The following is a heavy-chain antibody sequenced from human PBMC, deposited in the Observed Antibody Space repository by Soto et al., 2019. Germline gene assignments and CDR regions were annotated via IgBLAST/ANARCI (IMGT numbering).Heavy chain of an antibody. CDR1: GFTFSSYA. CDR3: ARDGNTIFGVVMKHNSKYFDY. CDR2: ISYDGSNK. J-gene: IGHJ4*02. D-gene: IGHD3-3*01. V-gene: IGHV3-30-3*01. Sequence: GGSLRLSCAASGFTFSSYAMHWVRQAPGKGLEWVAVISYDGSNKYYADSVKGRFTISRDNSKNTLYLQMNSLRAEDTAVYYCARDGNTIFGVVMKHNSKYFDYWGQGTLVTVSS.